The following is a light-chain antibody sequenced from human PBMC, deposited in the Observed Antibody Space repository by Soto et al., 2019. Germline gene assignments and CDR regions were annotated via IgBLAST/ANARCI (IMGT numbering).Light chain of an antibody. CDR2: EVS. J-gene: IGLJ2*01. CDR3: SSYTSSTTVV. CDR1: SSDVGGYNY. Sequence: QSVLTQPASVSGSPRQSITISCTGTSSDVGGYNYVSWYQQHPGKAPKLLIYEVSNRPSGLSNRFSGSKSGNTASLTISGLQAGDEADYYCSSYTSSTTVVFGGGTKVTVL. V-gene: IGLV2-14*01.